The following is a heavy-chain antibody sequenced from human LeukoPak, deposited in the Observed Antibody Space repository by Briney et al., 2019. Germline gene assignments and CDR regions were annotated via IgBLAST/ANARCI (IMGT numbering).Heavy chain of an antibody. V-gene: IGHV4-59*08. Sequence: SETLSPTCTVSGGSISSYYWSWIRQPPGKGLEWIGYIYYSGSTNYNPSLKSRVTISVDTSKNQFSLKLSSVTAADTAVYYCARLRAEIDYWGQGTLVTVSS. J-gene: IGHJ4*02. CDR1: GGSISSYY. CDR3: ARLRAEIDY. CDR2: IYYSGST. D-gene: IGHD6-19*01.